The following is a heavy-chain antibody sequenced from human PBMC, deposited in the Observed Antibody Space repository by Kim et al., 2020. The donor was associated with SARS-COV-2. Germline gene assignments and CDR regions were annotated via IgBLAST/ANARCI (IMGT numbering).Heavy chain of an antibody. J-gene: IGHJ6*02. CDR2: IYYSGST. V-gene: IGHV4-31*03. CDR3: ARDGGITMVRGVIGGMDV. D-gene: IGHD3-10*01. CDR1: GGSISSGGYY. Sequence: SETLSLTCTVSGGSISSGGYYWSWIRQHPGKGLEWIGYIYYSGSTYYNPSLKSRVTISVDTSKNQFSLKLSSVTAADTAVYYCARDGGITMVRGVIGGMDVWGQGTTVTVSS.